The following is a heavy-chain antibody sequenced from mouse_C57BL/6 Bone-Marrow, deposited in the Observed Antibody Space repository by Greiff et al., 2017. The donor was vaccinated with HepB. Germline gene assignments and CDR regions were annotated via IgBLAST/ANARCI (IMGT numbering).Heavy chain of an antibody. J-gene: IGHJ1*03. CDR2: ILPGSGST. Sequence: VQRVESGAELMKPGASVKLSCKATGYTFTGYWIEWVKQRPGHGLEWIGEILPGSGSTNYNEKFKGKATFTADTSSNTAYMQLSSLTTEDSAIYYCARFPVYYGSSYWYFDVWGTGPTVTVSS. V-gene: IGHV1-9*01. CDR1: GYTFTGYW. CDR3: ARFPVYYGSSYWYFDV. D-gene: IGHD1-1*01.